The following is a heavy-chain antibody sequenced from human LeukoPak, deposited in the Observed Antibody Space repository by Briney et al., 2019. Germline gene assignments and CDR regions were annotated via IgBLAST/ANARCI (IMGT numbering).Heavy chain of an antibody. V-gene: IGHV3-23*01. CDR1: GFTFSSYA. J-gene: IGHJ4*02. CDR3: ADYSSGWYFFDY. Sequence: GGSLRLSCAASGFTFSSYAMSWVRQAPGKGLEWISAISGSGGSTYYADSVKGRFTISRDNSKNTLYLQMNSLRAEDTAVYYCADYSSGWYFFDYWGQGTLVTVSS. D-gene: IGHD6-19*01. CDR2: ISGSGGST.